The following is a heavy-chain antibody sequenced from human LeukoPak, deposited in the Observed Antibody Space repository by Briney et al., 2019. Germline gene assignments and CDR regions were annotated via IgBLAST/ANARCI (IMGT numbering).Heavy chain of an antibody. CDR2: IRSKAYGGTT. J-gene: IGHJ4*02. Sequence: GGSLRLSCAASGFTFRRYAMSWVRQAPGKGLEWVGFIRSKAYGGTTEYAASVKGRFTISRDDSKSIAYLQMNSLKTEDTAVYYCTRDWNDFSPGVGYWGQGTLVTVSS. D-gene: IGHD3-3*01. CDR3: TRDWNDFSPGVGY. V-gene: IGHV3-49*04. CDR1: GFTFRRYA.